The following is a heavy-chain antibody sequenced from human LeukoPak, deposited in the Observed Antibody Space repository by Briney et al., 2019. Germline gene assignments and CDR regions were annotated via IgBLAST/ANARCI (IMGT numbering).Heavy chain of an antibody. CDR3: ARGMRGSSAFDY. CDR1: GLTCTRYW. D-gene: IGHD3-16*01. CDR2: INSAGNTT. Sequence: GGSLRLXCAASGLTCTRYWMHWVRRAPGKGLVWVSRINSAGNTTDYAESVKGRFSISRDNSKNTLSLQMNNLRVEDTAVYYCARGMRGSSAFDYWGQGTLVTVSS. J-gene: IGHJ4*02. V-gene: IGHV3-74*01.